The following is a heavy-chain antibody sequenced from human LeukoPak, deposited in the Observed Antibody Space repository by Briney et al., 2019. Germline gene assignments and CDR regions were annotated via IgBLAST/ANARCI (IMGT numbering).Heavy chain of an antibody. D-gene: IGHD3-10*01. V-gene: IGHV5-51*01. J-gene: IGHJ5*02. CDR3: ARQTYGSGSYDWFDP. CDR1: GYSFTSYW. Sequence: GESLKISCKGSGYSFTSYWIGWVRQMPGKGLEWMGIIYPGDSDTRYSPSFQGQVTISAVKSISTAYLQWSSLKASDTAMYYCARQTYGSGSYDWFDPWGQGTLVTVSS. CDR2: IYPGDSDT.